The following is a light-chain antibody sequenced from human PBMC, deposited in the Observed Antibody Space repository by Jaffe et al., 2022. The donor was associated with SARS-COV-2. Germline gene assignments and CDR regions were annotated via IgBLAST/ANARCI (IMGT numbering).Light chain of an antibody. CDR3: QQYDNSPWT. Sequence: EIVLTQSPGTLSLSPGERATLSCRASQSINSKYLAWYQQKRGQVPRLLIYGASSRATGIPDRFSGSGSGTDFTLTISRLEPEDFAVYYCQQYDNSPWTFGQGTKVEIK. CDR2: GAS. V-gene: IGKV3-20*01. J-gene: IGKJ1*01. CDR1: QSINSKY.